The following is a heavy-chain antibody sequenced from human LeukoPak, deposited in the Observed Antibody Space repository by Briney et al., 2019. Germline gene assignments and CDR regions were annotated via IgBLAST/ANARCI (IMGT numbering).Heavy chain of an antibody. Sequence: GGSLGLSCAASGFTFSSYGMHWVRQAPGKGLEWVAVISYDGSNKYYADSVKGRFTISRDNSKNTLYLQMNSLRAEDTAVYYCAKDLDSSGSHYWGQGTLVTVSS. CDR1: GFTFSSYG. CDR2: ISYDGSNK. CDR3: AKDLDSSGSHY. D-gene: IGHD3-22*01. J-gene: IGHJ4*02. V-gene: IGHV3-30*18.